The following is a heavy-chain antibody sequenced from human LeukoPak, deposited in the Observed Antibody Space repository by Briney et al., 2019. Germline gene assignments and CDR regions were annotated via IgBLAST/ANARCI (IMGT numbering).Heavy chain of an antibody. J-gene: IGHJ4*02. CDR2: IKSKTDGGTT. D-gene: IGHD5-18*01. V-gene: IGHV3-15*01. Sequence: PGGSLRLSCAASGFTFSNAWMSWVRQAPGKGLEWVGRIKSKTDGGTTDYAAPVKGRFTISRDDSKNTLYLQMNSLKTEDTAVYYCTTDYVSPWIQLWFDYWGQGTLVTVSS. CDR1: GFTFSNAW. CDR3: TTDYVSPWIQLWFDY.